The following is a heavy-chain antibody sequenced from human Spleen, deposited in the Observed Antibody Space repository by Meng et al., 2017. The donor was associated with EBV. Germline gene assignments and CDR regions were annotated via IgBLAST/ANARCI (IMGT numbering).Heavy chain of an antibody. J-gene: IGHJ5*02. CDR2: FTPIFGTT. Sequence: QLQQVQSGAEVKKPGSSMKVACKASGGTFSRYTFSWVRQAPGQGLEWMAGFTPIFGTTNYAQKFDDRLTISADTSTTTVYMEVSSLRSEDTAVYFCASLNDYSSGSTSWGQGTLVTVSS. V-gene: IGHV1-69*06. CDR1: GGTFSRYT. D-gene: IGHD6-19*01. CDR3: ASLNDYSSGSTS.